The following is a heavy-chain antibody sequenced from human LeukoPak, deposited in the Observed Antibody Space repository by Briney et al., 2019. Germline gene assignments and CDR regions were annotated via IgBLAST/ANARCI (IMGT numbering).Heavy chain of an antibody. J-gene: IGHJ4*02. CDR1: GGSISSYY. V-gene: IGHV4-59*01. D-gene: IGHD6-13*01. CDR3: ARLTGYSSLTFDY. CDR2: IHYSGST. Sequence: SSETLSLTCTVSGGSISSYYWSWIRQPPGKGLEWIGYIHYSGSTNYNPSLKSRVTISVDTSKNQFSLKLSSVTAADTAVYYCARLTGYSSLTFDYWGQGTLVTVSS.